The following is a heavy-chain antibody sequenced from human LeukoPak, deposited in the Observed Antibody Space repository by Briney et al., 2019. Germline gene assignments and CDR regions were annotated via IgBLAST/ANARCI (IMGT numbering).Heavy chain of an antibody. CDR2: MYHSGSA. Sequence: KPSETLSLTCTVSGYSISSGYFWGWIRPPPGKGLEWIGSMYHSGSAYYNPSLKSRVTISVDTSTNQFSLKLSSVTAADTAVYYCARLCTNGVCYMGDYWGQGTLVTVSS. V-gene: IGHV4-38-2*02. D-gene: IGHD2-8*01. CDR3: ARLCTNGVCYMGDY. CDR1: GYSISSGYF. J-gene: IGHJ4*02.